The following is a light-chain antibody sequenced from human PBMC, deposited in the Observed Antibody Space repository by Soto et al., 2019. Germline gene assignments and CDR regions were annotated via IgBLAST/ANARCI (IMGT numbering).Light chain of an antibody. V-gene: IGKV3-15*01. CDR1: QSVNSN. CDR2: GAS. Sequence: ETVMTQSPATLSVSPGERATLSCRASQSVNSNLAWYQQKLGQAPRVLIYGASTRATGIPDRFSGSGSGTEFILTISSLQSEDFATYYCQQLFMYPPTFGPGTKVDIK. J-gene: IGKJ3*01. CDR3: QQLFMYPPT.